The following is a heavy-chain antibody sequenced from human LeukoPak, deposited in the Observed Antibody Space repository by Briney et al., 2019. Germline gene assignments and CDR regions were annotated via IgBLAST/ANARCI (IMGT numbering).Heavy chain of an antibody. CDR1: GYTFTNYG. CDR3: ARHPPNWNGAFHS. D-gene: IGHD1-1*01. V-gene: IGHV1-18*01. CDR2: ISADYGNT. J-gene: IGHJ3*02. Sequence: ASVKVSCKASGYTFTNYGITWVRQAPGQGLEGMGWISADYGNTNYAQKFQGRVTITRDTSTSTDYIELRSLRSDDTAVFYCARHPPNWNGAFHSWGQGTMVTVSS.